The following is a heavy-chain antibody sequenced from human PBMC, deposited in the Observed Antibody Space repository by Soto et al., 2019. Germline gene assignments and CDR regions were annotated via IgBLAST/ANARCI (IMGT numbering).Heavy chain of an antibody. Sequence: SXRVSWSSAVVTVNVSSLQLVGKVPGKGLEWVAGIAYDGNRKFYPDSVKGRFTISRDNSENTLDLQMIHVRPDDTDVYYCEREGFKSGYDPGYYLENWGPGTLV. D-gene: IGHD3-9*01. V-gene: IGHV3-30-3*01. J-gene: IGHJ4*02. CDR3: EREGFKSGYDPGYYLEN. CDR1: VVTVNVSS. CDR2: IAYDGNRK.